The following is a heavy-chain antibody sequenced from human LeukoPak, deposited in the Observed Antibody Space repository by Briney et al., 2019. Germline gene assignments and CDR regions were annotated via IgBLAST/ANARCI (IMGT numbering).Heavy chain of an antibody. V-gene: IGHV4-34*01. CDR2: INHSGST. CDR1: GGSFSGYY. Sequence: TSETLSLTCAVYGGSFSGYYWSWIRQPPGKGLEWIGEINHSGSTNYNPSLKSRVTISVDTSKNQFSLKLSSVTAADTAVYYCARGRGDIVVVPAVLPSGMDVWGQGTTVTVSS. J-gene: IGHJ6*02. D-gene: IGHD2-2*01. CDR3: ARGRGDIVVVPAVLPSGMDV.